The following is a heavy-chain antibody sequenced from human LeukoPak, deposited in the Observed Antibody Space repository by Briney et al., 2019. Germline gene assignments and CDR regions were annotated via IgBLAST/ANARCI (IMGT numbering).Heavy chain of an antibody. CDR1: GFTFSSYA. Sequence: GGSLRLSCAASGFTFSSYAMSRVRQAPGKGLEWVSAISGSGGSTYYADSVKGRFTISRDNSKNTLYLQMNSLRAEDTAVYYCAKDLRKYYDILTVVFDYWGQGTLVTVSS. CDR3: AKDLRKYYDILTVVFDY. D-gene: IGHD3-9*01. CDR2: ISGSGGST. V-gene: IGHV3-23*01. J-gene: IGHJ4*02.